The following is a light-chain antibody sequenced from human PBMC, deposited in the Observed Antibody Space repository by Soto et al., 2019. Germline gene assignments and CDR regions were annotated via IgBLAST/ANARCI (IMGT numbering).Light chain of an antibody. J-gene: IGLJ1*01. CDR1: SSDVGGYNY. Sequence: QSALTQPPSASGSPGQSVAISCTGTSSDVGGYNYVSWYQQHPGKAPKLMIYEVNKRPSGVPDRFSGSKSGNTASLTVSGLQAEDEADYYCSSYACSSNVFGTGTNATVL. V-gene: IGLV2-8*01. CDR3: SSYACSSNV. CDR2: EVN.